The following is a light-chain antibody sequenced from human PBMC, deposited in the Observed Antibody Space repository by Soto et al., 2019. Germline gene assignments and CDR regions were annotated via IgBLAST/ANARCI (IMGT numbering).Light chain of an antibody. J-gene: IGKJ1*01. Sequence: DIQMIQSPSSLSASVGDTVTITCRASQGISNYLAWYQQKPGKVPKLLIYGASTLQSGVPSRFSGSGSGTDFSLTISSLQPEDVATYYCQKYNRAPWTFGQGTKVEIK. CDR1: QGISNY. CDR2: GAS. V-gene: IGKV1-27*01. CDR3: QKYNRAPWT.